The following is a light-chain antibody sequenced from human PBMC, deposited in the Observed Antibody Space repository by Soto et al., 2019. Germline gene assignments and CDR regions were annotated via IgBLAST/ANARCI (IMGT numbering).Light chain of an antibody. CDR2: DVT. CDR3: CSYTTSNTRQIV. CDR1: SSDVGGYNY. V-gene: IGLV2-14*01. J-gene: IGLJ1*01. Sequence: QSALTQPASVSGSPGQSITISCTGTSSDVGGYNYVSWYQQQPGKAPKFMIYDVTNRPSGVSNRFSGSKSGNTASLTISGLQAEDEADYYCCSYTTSNTRQIVFGTGTTVTVL.